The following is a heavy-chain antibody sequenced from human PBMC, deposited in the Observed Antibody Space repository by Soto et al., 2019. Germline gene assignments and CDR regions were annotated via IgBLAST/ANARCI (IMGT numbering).Heavy chain of an antibody. CDR1: GGSVSSNSAA. CDR2: TYYRSKWYN. D-gene: IGHD5-18*01. Sequence: PSQTLSLSCASSGGSVSSNSAAWNWIRQSPSRGLEWLGRTYYRSKWYNDYAVSVKGRITINPDTSKNQFSLQLNSVTPEDTAVYYCARDEFSDTAMVYYYYYGMDVWGQGTTVTVSS. V-gene: IGHV6-1*01. CDR3: ARDEFSDTAMVYYYYYGMDV. J-gene: IGHJ6*02.